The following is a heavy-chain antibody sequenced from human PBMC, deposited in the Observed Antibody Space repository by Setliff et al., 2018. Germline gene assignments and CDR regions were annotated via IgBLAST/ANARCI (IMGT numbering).Heavy chain of an antibody. V-gene: IGHV1-18*04. CDR3: ARINFYVSSGYYYAPDY. D-gene: IGHD3-22*01. CDR2: INNYSFKT. J-gene: IGHJ4*02. CDR1: GYTFTNSI. Sequence: ASVKVSCKASGYTFTNSIMNWVRQAPGQGLEWMGWINNYSFKTNYPQKFLGRVTMTTDTSTSTAYMELKSLRSDDTAVYYCARINFYVSSGYYYAPDYWGQGTLVTVSS.